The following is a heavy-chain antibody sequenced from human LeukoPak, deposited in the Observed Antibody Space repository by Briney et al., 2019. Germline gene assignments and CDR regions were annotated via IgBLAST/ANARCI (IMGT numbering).Heavy chain of an antibody. CDR1: GFTVSSYA. CDR2: ISSSGTTT. V-gene: IGHV3-48*03. CDR3: ARGRGPDAFDS. J-gene: IGHJ3*02. Sequence: PGGSLRLSCAASGFTVSSYAMSWVRQAPGKGLEWVSYISSSGTTTHYGDSVKGRFPISRDNAKNSLYLQMNSLRAEDTAVYYCARGRGPDAFDSWGQGTRVTVSS.